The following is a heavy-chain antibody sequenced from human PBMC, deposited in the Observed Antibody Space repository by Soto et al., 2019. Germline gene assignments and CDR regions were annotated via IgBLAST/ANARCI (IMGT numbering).Heavy chain of an antibody. Sequence: SETLSLTCTVSGGSISSGGYYWSWIRQHPGKGLEWIGYIYYSGSTYYNPSLKSRVTISVDTSKNQFSLKLSSVTAADTAVYYCARVGAAAGNNWFDPWGQGTLVTVSS. CDR1: GGSISSGGYY. V-gene: IGHV4-31*03. CDR2: IYYSGST. CDR3: ARVGAAAGNNWFDP. D-gene: IGHD6-13*01. J-gene: IGHJ5*02.